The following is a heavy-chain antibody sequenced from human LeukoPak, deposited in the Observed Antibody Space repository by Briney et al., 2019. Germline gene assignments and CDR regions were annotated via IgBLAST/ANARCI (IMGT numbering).Heavy chain of an antibody. D-gene: IGHD3-10*01. Sequence: KSSETLSLTCTVSGYSISSGYYWGWIRQPPGKGLEWIGSIYHSGSTYYNPSLKSRVTISVDTSKNQFSLKLSSVTAADTAVYYCARVTAPSITMVRGVTAYFDYWGQGALVTVSS. CDR2: IYHSGST. CDR3: ARVTAPSITMVRGVTAYFDY. J-gene: IGHJ4*02. V-gene: IGHV4-38-2*02. CDR1: GYSISSGYY.